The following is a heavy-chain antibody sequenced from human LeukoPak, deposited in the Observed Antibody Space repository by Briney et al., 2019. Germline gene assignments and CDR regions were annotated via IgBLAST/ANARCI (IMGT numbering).Heavy chain of an antibody. CDR2: ISSLSGTI. CDR3: AKISGSGSYRPDDAFDI. Sequence: GGSLRLSCAASGFTFSSYSMNWVRQAPGEGLEWVSYISSLSGTIYYADSVKGRFTISRDNAKNSLYLQMDSLRAEDTAVYYCAKISGSGSYRPDDAFDIWGRGTMVTVSS. J-gene: IGHJ3*02. V-gene: IGHV3-48*01. CDR1: GFTFSSYS. D-gene: IGHD3-16*02.